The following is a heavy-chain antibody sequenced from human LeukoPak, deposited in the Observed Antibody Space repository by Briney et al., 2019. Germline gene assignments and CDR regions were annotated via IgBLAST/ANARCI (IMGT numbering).Heavy chain of an antibody. Sequence: GGSLRLSCAASGFTFSSYGMHWVRQAPGKGLEWVAFIRYDGSNKYYADSVKGRFTISRDNSKNTLYLQMTSLRAEDTAVYYCARDLSGPSVYWGQGTPVTVSS. CDR2: IRYDGSNK. CDR1: GFTFSSYG. CDR3: ARDLSGPSVY. V-gene: IGHV3-30*02. D-gene: IGHD2-15*01. J-gene: IGHJ4*02.